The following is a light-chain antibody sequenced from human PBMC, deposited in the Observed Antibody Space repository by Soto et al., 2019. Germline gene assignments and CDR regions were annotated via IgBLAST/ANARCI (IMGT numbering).Light chain of an antibody. Sequence: EIVLTQSPGTLSLSPGERASLSCRASQRIDNRQLVWFQQKPGQAPRLLIYGASNRASGIADRFSGSGSGTDFTLTISRLETEDFAVYYCQQYGNSLWTFGQGTKVEIK. J-gene: IGKJ1*01. CDR2: GAS. CDR3: QQYGNSLWT. CDR1: QRIDNRQ. V-gene: IGKV3-20*01.